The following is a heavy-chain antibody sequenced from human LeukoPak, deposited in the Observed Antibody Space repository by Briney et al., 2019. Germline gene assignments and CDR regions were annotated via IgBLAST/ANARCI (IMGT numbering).Heavy chain of an antibody. D-gene: IGHD6-13*01. J-gene: IGHJ6*02. V-gene: IGHV3-23*01. Sequence: PGGSLRLSCAASGFTFSSYAMSWVRQAPGKGLEWVSVISGSGGGTYYADSVKGRFTMSRDSSKNTLYLQMNSLRAEDTAVYYCAKDEYSSSWYSHYGMDVWGQGTTVTVSS. CDR2: ISGSGGGT. CDR3: AKDEYSSSWYSHYGMDV. CDR1: GFTFSSYA.